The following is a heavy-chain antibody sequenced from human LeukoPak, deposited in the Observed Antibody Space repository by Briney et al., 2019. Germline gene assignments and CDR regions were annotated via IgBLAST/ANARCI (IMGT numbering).Heavy chain of an antibody. V-gene: IGHV3-11*06. D-gene: IGHD3-10*01. CDR3: ARDGVLLWENWFDP. Sequence: GRLTISRDNAKNSLYLQMNSLRAEDTAVYYCARDGVLLWENWFDPWGQGTLVTVSS. J-gene: IGHJ5*02.